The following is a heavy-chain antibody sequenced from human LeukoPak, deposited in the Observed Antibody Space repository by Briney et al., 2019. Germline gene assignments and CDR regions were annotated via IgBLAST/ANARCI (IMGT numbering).Heavy chain of an antibody. D-gene: IGHD6-19*01. CDR1: GDSISSSSYF. CDR3: ARHQRVQWPIHGKIDY. J-gene: IGHJ4*02. Sequence: SETLSLTCTVSGDSISSSSYFWGWSRQPPGEGLDWIWSSYYTGITHDNPSLCSRVTISVDPSKTQFSLRLSSVTATGTAVSYCARHQRVQWPIHGKIDYWGQGNLVTVSS. CDR2: SYYTGIT. V-gene: IGHV4-39*01.